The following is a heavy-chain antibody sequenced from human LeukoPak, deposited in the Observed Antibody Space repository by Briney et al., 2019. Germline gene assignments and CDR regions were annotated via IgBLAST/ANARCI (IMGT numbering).Heavy chain of an antibody. Sequence: ASVKVSCKASGYTFTSYYMHWVRQAPGQGLEWMGIINPSGGSTSYAQKLQGRVTMTRNTSTSTVYMELSSLRSEDTAVYYCARDDVTIFGEVIIREYGMDVWGQGTTVTVSS. V-gene: IGHV1-46*01. D-gene: IGHD3-3*01. J-gene: IGHJ6*02. CDR1: GYTFTSYY. CDR2: INPSGGST. CDR3: ARDDVTIFGEVIIREYGMDV.